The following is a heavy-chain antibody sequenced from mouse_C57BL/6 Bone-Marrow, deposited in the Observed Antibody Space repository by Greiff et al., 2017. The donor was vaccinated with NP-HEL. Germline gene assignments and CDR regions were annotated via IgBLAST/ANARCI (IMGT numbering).Heavy chain of an antibody. D-gene: IGHD2-5*01. J-gene: IGHJ2*01. V-gene: IGHV1-12*01. Sequence: QVQLKESGAELVRPGASVKMSCKASGYTFTSYNMHWVKQTPRQGLEWIGAIYPGNGDTSYNQKFKGKATLTVDKSSSTAYMQLSSLTSEDSAVYFCARHQAYYSNRGFDYWGQGTTLTVSS. CDR2: IYPGNGDT. CDR3: ARHQAYYSNRGFDY. CDR1: GYTFTSYN.